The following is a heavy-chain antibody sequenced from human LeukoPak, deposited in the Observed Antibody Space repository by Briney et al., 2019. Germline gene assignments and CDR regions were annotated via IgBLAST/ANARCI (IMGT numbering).Heavy chain of an antibody. V-gene: IGHV3-23*01. D-gene: IGHD6-13*01. J-gene: IGHJ6*02. CDR2: ISGSGGST. CDR3: AKDSGYSWEEYYYYGMDV. Sequence: GGSLRLSCAASGFTFSSYAMSWVRQAPGKGLEWVSAISGSGGSTYYADSVKGRFTISRDNSKNTLYLLMNSLRTEDTAVYYCAKDSGYSWEEYYYYGMDVWGQGTTVTVSS. CDR1: GFTFSSYA.